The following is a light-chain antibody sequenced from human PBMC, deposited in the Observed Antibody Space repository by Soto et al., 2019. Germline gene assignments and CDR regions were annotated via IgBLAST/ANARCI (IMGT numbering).Light chain of an antibody. Sequence: EIVLTQPPATLSLSPGERATLSCRASQSVSSYLAWYQQKPGQAPRLLIYDASNRATGIPARFSGSGSGTDFTLTISSLEPEDFAVYYCQQRSNWSLTFGGGTKVDIK. J-gene: IGKJ4*01. CDR1: QSVSSY. CDR2: DAS. CDR3: QQRSNWSLT. V-gene: IGKV3-11*01.